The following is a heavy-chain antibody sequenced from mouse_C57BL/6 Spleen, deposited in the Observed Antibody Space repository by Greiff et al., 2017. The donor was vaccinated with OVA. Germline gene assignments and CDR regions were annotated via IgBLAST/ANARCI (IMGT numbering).Heavy chain of an antibody. CDR1: GYSITSGYY. Sequence: ESGPGLVKPSQSLSLTCSVTGYSITSGYYWNWIRQFPGNKLEWMGYISYDGSNNYNPSLKNRISITRDTSKSQFFLKLNSVTTEDTATYYCARDRDRYYFDYWGQGTTLTVSS. J-gene: IGHJ2*01. CDR2: ISYDGSN. D-gene: IGHD3-3*01. CDR3: ARDRDRYYFDY. V-gene: IGHV3-6*01.